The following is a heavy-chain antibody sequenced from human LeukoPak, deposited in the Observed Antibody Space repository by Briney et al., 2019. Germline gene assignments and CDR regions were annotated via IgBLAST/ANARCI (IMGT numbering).Heavy chain of an antibody. J-gene: IGHJ4*02. CDR2: IYYSGST. CDR1: GGSISSYY. CDR3: ASHYDILTGYAY. V-gene: IGHV4-59*01. D-gene: IGHD3-9*01. Sequence: PSETLSLTCTVSGGSISSYYWSWIRQPPGKGLEWIGYIYYSGSTNYNPSLKSRVTISADTSKTQFSLKLSSVTAADTAVYYCASHYDILTGYAYWGQGTLVTVSS.